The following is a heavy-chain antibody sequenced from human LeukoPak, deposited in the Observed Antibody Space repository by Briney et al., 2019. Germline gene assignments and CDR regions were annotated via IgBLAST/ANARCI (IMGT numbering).Heavy chain of an antibody. V-gene: IGHV1-2*02. Sequence: ASVKVSCKASGYTFTGYYMHWVRQAPGQGLEWMGWINPNSGGTNYAQKFQGRVTVTRDTSISTAYMELSRLRSDDTAVYYCARASRITIFGVVDYYFDYWGQGTLVTVSS. CDR1: GYTFTGYY. CDR2: INPNSGGT. CDR3: ARASRITIFGVVDYYFDY. D-gene: IGHD3-3*01. J-gene: IGHJ4*02.